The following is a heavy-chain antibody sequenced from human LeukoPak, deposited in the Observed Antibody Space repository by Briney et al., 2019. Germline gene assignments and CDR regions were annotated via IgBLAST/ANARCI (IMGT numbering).Heavy chain of an antibody. CDR2: MNPNTAYT. J-gene: IGHJ4*02. Sequence: GSLKVSCKASGYTFTGYYMHWVRQAPGQGLEWMGWMNPNTAYTNYAQRFQGRVTMTRDMSISTAYMELSSLRSDDTAIFYCARSSGDSSLDYWGQGTLVTVSS. CDR1: GYTFTGYY. D-gene: IGHD2-15*01. V-gene: IGHV1-2*02. CDR3: ARSSGDSSLDY.